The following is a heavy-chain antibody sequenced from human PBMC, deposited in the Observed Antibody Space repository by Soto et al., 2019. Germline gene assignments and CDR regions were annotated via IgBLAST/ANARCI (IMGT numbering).Heavy chain of an antibody. D-gene: IGHD2-2*01. CDR3: AKSRPSIVVVPAAISDY. J-gene: IGHJ4*02. CDR1: GFTFSSYA. V-gene: IGHV3-23*01. Sequence: EVQLLESGGGLVQPGGSLRLSCAASGFTFSSYAMSWVRQAPGKGLEWVSAISGSGGSTYYADSVKGRFTISRDNSKNTLHLQMNSLRAEDTAVYYCAKSRPSIVVVPAAISDYWGQGTLVTVSS. CDR2: ISGSGGST.